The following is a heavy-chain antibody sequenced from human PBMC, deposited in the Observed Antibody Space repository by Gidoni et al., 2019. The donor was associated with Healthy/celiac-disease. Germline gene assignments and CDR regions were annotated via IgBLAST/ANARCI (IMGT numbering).Heavy chain of an antibody. CDR3: ARAIVYDFLTKGYYYYMDV. D-gene: IGHD3-9*01. V-gene: IGHV3-7*03. CDR1: GFTFSSYW. J-gene: IGHJ6*03. CDR2: IKQDGNEK. Sequence: EVQLVESGGGLVQPGGSLRLSCAASGFTFSSYWMSWVRQAPGKGLELVANIKQDGNEKYYVDSVKGRVTISRDNAKNSLFLQMNSLRAEDTAVYYCARAIVYDFLTKGYYYYMDVWGKGTTVTVSS.